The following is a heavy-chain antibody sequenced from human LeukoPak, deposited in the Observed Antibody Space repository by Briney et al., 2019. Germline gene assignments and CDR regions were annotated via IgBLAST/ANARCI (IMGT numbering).Heavy chain of an antibody. CDR3: AKDDSPTGDNYFDY. Sequence: PGGSLRLSCAASGSTFDDYGMSWVRQAPGKGLEWVSGINWNGGSTGYADSVKGRFTISRDNAKNSLYLQMNSLRAEDTAVYYCAKDDSPTGDNYFDYWGQGTLVTVSS. V-gene: IGHV3-20*04. D-gene: IGHD2-21*02. J-gene: IGHJ4*02. CDR2: INWNGGST. CDR1: GSTFDDYG.